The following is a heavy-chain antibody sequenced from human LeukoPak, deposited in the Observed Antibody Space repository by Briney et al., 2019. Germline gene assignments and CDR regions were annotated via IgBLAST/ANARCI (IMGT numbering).Heavy chain of an antibody. CDR1: GFTFDDYA. Sequence: PGGSLRLSCAASGFTFDDYAMHWVRQAPGKGLEWVSGISWNSGSIGYADSVKGRFTISRDNAKNSLYLQMNSLRAEDTAVYYCAKRGVLGITMIENTPYYFDYWGQGTLVTVSS. CDR3: AKRGVLGITMIENTPYYFDY. D-gene: IGHD3-22*01. V-gene: IGHV3-9*01. J-gene: IGHJ4*02. CDR2: ISWNSGSI.